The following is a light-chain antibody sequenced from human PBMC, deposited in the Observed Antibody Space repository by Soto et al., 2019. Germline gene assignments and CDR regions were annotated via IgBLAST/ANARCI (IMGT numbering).Light chain of an antibody. V-gene: IGKV1-27*01. J-gene: IGKJ1*01. CDR1: LGIRNY. CDR3: LKYNSAPRT. CDR2: AAS. Sequence: DIQMTQSPSSLSASVGDRVTITCRASLGIRNYLAWYQQKPGKVPKLLIYAASTLQSGVPSRFSGSGSETDFTLTISSLQPEDVATYYCLKYNSAPRTFGQGTKVEIK.